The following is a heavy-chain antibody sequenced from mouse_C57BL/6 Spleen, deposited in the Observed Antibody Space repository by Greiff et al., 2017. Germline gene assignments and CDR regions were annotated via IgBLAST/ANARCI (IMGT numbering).Heavy chain of an antibody. V-gene: IGHV1-69*01. CDR2: IDPSDSST. J-gene: IGHJ2*01. CDR3: ARLDGYYDY. D-gene: IGHD2-3*01. Sequence: QVQLQQPGAELVMPGASVKLSCKASGYTFTSYWMHWVKQRPGQGLEWLGEIDPSDSSTNYNQKFKGKSTLTVDKSSSTADMQLSSLTSEDSAVYYCARLDGYYDYWGQGTTLTVSS. CDR1: GYTFTSYW.